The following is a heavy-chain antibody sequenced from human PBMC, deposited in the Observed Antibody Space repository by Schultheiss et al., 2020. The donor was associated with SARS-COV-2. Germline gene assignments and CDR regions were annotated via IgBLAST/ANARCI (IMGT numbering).Heavy chain of an antibody. V-gene: IGHV4-59*12. CDR3: ARGPGYCSSTSCYALWFDP. CDR1: GGSISSYY. J-gene: IGHJ5*02. Sequence: SETLSLTCTVSGGSISSYYWSWIRQPPGKGLEWIGYIYYSGSTYYNPSLKSRVTISVDTSKNQFSLKLSSVTAADTAVYYCARGPGYCSSTSCYALWFDPWGQGTLVTVSS. D-gene: IGHD2-2*01. CDR2: IYYSGST.